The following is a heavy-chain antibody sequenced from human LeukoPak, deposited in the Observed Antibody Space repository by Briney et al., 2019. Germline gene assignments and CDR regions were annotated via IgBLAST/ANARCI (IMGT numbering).Heavy chain of an antibody. CDR1: GFTLSSYA. J-gene: IGHJ4*02. CDR3: AKDQKYYYDSSGCDY. V-gene: IGHV3-23*01. Sequence: GGSLRLSCSASGFTLSSYAMSWVRHAPGKGLEWVSAISGSGGSTYYADSVKGRFTISRDNSKHTLYLQMNSLRAEDTAVYYCAKDQKYYYDSSGCDYWGQGTLVTVSS. D-gene: IGHD3-22*01. CDR2: ISGSGGST.